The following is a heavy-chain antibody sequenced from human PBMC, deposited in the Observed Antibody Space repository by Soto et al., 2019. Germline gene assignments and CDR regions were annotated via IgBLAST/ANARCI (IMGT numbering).Heavy chain of an antibody. V-gene: IGHV3-9*01. CDR3: AKGRYDFWSPYYFDS. Sequence: SLRLSCVGTGLNVDDFAMHWVRQAPGKGLEWVSGITWNSRVLAYADSVKGRFTISRDNARNSLYLQMDSLRDEDTALYYCAKGRYDFWSPYYFDSWGQGTRVTVSA. D-gene: IGHD3-3*01. CDR1: GLNVDDFA. CDR2: ITWNSRVL. J-gene: IGHJ4*02.